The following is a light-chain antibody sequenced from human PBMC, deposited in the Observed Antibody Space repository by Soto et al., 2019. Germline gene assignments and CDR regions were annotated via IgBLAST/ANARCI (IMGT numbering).Light chain of an antibody. CDR3: SSYAGTHVV. CDR1: TRDVGGYNY. V-gene: IGLV2-8*01. CDR2: EVS. Sequence: QSALAPPPPPSGAPGPFVPLPFPGTTRDVGGYNYVSWYQQYPGRAPKLMIYEVSKRPSGVPDRFSGSKSGNTASLIVSGLQAEDEADYYCSSYAGTHVVFGTGTKVTVL. J-gene: IGLJ1*01.